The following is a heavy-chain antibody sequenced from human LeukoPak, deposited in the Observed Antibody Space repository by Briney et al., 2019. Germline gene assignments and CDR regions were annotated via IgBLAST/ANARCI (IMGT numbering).Heavy chain of an antibody. CDR1: GLTFSSYG. V-gene: IGHV3-23*01. D-gene: IGHD4-23*01. J-gene: IGHJ4*02. CDR3: AKWGLRAYGDNGGFDY. Sequence: GGSLRLSCAASGLTFSSYGMSWVRQAPGKGLEWVSTISGSGDSTYADSVKGRFSVSRDNSKNTLYLQMNSLRADDTAVYYCAKWGLRAYGDNGGFDYWGQGTLVTVSS. CDR2: ISGSGDST.